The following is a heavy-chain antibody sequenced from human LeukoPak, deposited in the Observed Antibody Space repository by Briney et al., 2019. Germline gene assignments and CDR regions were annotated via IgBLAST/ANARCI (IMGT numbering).Heavy chain of an antibody. V-gene: IGHV3-23*01. J-gene: IGHJ4*02. CDR3: AKMWKQLAPVDY. Sequence: GGSVSVSCLACGWRVLSYAMRWVGQAPGKGLAGVSAISGSGGSTYYADSVKGRFTISRDNSKNTLYLQMNSLRAEDTAVYYCAKMWKQLAPVDYWGQGTLVTVSS. D-gene: IGHD6-6*01. CDR1: GWRVLSYA. CDR2: ISGSGGST.